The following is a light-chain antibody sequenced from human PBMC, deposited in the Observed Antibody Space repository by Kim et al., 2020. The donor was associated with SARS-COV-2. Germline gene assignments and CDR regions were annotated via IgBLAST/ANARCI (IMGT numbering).Light chain of an antibody. CDR2: KAS. Sequence: SASIGERVTITGRASRNIATWVAWYQQKPGEAPRLLIYKASNLKSGVPSRFSGSGSGTEFTLTTDSLQADDLATYYCQQYKSYPWTFGQGTKLEIK. CDR1: RNIATW. CDR3: QQYKSYPWT. V-gene: IGKV1-5*03. J-gene: IGKJ1*01.